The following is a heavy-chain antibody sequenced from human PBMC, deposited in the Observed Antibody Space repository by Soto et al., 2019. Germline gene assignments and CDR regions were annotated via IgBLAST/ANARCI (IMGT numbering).Heavy chain of an antibody. CDR1: GGSISHYY. J-gene: IGHJ4*02. CDR2: IFYSGST. V-gene: IGHV4-59*01. CDR3: ARIKSGYSYGSIIDF. Sequence: SETLSLTCTVSGGSISHYYWSWILQPPGKGLEWVGYIFYSGSTNYNPSLKSRVTISVDTSKGQFSLKLRSVTAADTAVYFCARIKSGYSYGSIIDFWGKGTLVTVSS. D-gene: IGHD5-18*01.